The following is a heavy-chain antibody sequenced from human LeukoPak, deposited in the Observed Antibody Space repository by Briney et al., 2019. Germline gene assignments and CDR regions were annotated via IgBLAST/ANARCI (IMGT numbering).Heavy chain of an antibody. V-gene: IGHV4-59*02. CDR2: VYYSGST. CDR1: GGSVSGYY. J-gene: IGHJ4*02. D-gene: IGHD2-15*01. Sequence: SETLSLTCVVSGGSVSGYYWGWIRQPPGRGLEWIGYVYYSGSTNYNPSFKSRITISVDTSRNQFSLQLSSVTAADTAVYYCARIHRYCSGGACYVLDNWGQGTQVTVSS. CDR3: ARIHRYCSGGACYVLDN.